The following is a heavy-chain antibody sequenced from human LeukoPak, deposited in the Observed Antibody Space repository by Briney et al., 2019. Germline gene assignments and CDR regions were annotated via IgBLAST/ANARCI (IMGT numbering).Heavy chain of an antibody. V-gene: IGHV1-69*06. Sequence: GASVKVSCKASGGSISSYGISWVRQAPGQGLEWMGRIIPVFGTANCAQKFQDRVTITADTVSSTAYMELTSLTSEDTAVYFCAKQGEIRQDYYMDVWGNGTAVTVSS. CDR1: GGSISSYG. D-gene: IGHD1/OR15-1a*01. J-gene: IGHJ6*03. CDR3: AKQGEIRQDYYMDV. CDR2: IIPVFGTA.